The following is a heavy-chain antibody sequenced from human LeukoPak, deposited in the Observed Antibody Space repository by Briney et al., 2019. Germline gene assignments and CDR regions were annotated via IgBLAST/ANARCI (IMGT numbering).Heavy chain of an antibody. Sequence: KFQGRVTITRDTSASTAYMELSSLRSEDTAAYYCARVIRIIPGYFDYWGQGTLVTVSS. CDR3: ARVIRIIPGYFDY. J-gene: IGHJ4*02. D-gene: IGHD1-14*01. V-gene: IGHV1-3*01.